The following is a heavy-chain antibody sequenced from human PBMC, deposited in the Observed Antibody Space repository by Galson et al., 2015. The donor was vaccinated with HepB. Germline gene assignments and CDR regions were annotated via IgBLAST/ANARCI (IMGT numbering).Heavy chain of an antibody. CDR1: GFTFSSYA. D-gene: IGHD5-18*01. J-gene: IGHJ4*02. CDR3: ARDAGYSRSFDY. CDR2: ISYDGSNK. Sequence: SLRLSCAASGFTFSSYAMHWVRQAPGKGLEWVAAISYDGSNKYYADSVKGRFTISRDNSKNTLYLQMNSLRAEDTAVYYCARDAGYSRSFDYWGQGTLVTVSS. V-gene: IGHV3-30-3*01.